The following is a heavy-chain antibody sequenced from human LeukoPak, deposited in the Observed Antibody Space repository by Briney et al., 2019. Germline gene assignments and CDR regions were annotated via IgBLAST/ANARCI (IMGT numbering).Heavy chain of an antibody. J-gene: IGHJ4*02. Sequence: GGSLRLSCAASGFTFSSFDMHWVRQAPGKGLEYVSAIGSKGDYIHYANSAKGRFTISRDNSKNTLYLQMGSLRPDDMAIYYCARDFNTGWALGDWGQGTLVTVSS. D-gene: IGHD3-16*01. CDR3: ARDFNTGWALGD. CDR2: IGSKGDYI. CDR1: GFTFSSFD. V-gene: IGHV3-64*01.